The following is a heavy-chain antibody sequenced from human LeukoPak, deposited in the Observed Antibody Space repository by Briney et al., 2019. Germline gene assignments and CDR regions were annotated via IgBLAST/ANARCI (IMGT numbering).Heavy chain of an antibody. CDR2: FDPEDGET. J-gene: IGHJ6*03. D-gene: IGHD2-2*01. CDR3: ARGRQLLYYYYMDV. CDR1: GYTLTELS. V-gene: IGHV1-24*01. Sequence: ASVKVSCKVSGYTLTELSMHWVRQAPGKRLEWMGGFDPEDGETIYAQKFQGRVTITADESTSTAYMELSSLRSEDTAVYYCARGRQLLYYYYMDVWGKGTTVTVSS.